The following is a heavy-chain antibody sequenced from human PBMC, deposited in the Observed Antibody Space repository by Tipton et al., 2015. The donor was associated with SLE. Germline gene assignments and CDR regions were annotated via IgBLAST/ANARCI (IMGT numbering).Heavy chain of an antibody. CDR1: GFTFSSYS. V-gene: IGHV3-21*01. CDR2: ISSSSSYI. D-gene: IGHD6-19*01. J-gene: IGHJ6*03. Sequence: SLRLSCAASGFTFSSYSINWVRQAPGKGLEWVSSISSSSSYIYYADSVKGRVTISRDNAKNSLYLQMNSLRAEDTAVYYCARDSSGWYSYYYYYMDVWGKGTTVTVSS. CDR3: ARDSSGWYSYYYYYMDV.